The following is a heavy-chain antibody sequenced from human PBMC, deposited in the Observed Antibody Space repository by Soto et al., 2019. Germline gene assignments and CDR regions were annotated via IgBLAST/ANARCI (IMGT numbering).Heavy chain of an antibody. CDR1: GFTFSSYG. J-gene: IGHJ6*02. CDR3: AKAPGAYYDFCSGYYSRAYEYGMDV. D-gene: IGHD3-3*01. CDR2: ISYDGSNK. V-gene: IGHV3-30*18. Sequence: GSLRLSCAASGFTFSSYGMHWVRQAPGKGLEWVAVISYDGSNKYYADSVKGRFTISRDNSKNTLYLQMNSLRAEDTAVYYCAKAPGAYYDFCSGYYSRAYEYGMDVWGQGTTVTVSS.